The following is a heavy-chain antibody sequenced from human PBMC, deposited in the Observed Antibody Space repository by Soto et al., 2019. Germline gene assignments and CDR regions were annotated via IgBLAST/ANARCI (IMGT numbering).Heavy chain of an antibody. CDR2: VSGGSGAT. J-gene: IGHJ5*02. CDR1: GFSVSTYG. D-gene: IGHD1-1*01. Sequence: DVQILESGGGLVEPGGSLRLSCAASGFSVSTYGVTWVHQGPGKGLEWVSGVSGGSGATHYRDSVKGRFTITTDYPENTAYLQMNSLRVEDTAVYYCTRWNGYGDLWGQGILVTVS. V-gene: IGHV3-23*01. CDR3: TRWNGYGDL.